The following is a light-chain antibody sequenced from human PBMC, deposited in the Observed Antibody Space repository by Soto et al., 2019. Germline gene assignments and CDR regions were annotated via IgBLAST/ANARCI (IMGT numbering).Light chain of an antibody. CDR3: QQRTNWPLT. CDR1: QSASNS. Sequence: EIVLTQSPATLSLSPGERATLSCWASQSASNSLAWYQQRPGQSPRLLLYDVSTRATGIPARFGRSGSRTDFTLTISSLETDDFAVYYCQQRTNWPLTFGGGTKVDIK. V-gene: IGKV3-11*01. J-gene: IGKJ4*01. CDR2: DVS.